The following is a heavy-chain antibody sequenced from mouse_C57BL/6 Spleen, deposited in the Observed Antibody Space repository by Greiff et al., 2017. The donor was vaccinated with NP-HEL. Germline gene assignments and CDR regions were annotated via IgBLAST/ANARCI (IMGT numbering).Heavy chain of an antibody. J-gene: IGHJ3*01. V-gene: IGHV5-17*01. Sequence: EVKLVESGGGLVKPGGSLKLSCAASGFTFSDYGMHWVRQAPEKGLEWVAYISSGSSTIYYADTVKGRFTISRDNAKNTLFLQMTSLRSEDTAMYYCASGANRGFAYWGQGTLVTVSA. D-gene: IGHD3-1*01. CDR3: ASGANRGFAY. CDR1: GFTFSDYG. CDR2: ISSGSSTI.